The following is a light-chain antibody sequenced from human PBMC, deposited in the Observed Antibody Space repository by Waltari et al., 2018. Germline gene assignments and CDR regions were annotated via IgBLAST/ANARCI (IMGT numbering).Light chain of an antibody. CDR2: EVT. CDR1: NRDVGGYKL. CDR3: CSYAGIGTFP. Sequence: QSALTQPASVSGSPGQSITISCTGTNRDVGGYKLVSWCQHHPGKGPKLIIYEVTKRPSGVSNRFSGSKSGNTASLTISGLQAEDEADYYCCSYAGIGTFPFASGTKVTVL. V-gene: IGLV2-23*02. J-gene: IGLJ1*01.